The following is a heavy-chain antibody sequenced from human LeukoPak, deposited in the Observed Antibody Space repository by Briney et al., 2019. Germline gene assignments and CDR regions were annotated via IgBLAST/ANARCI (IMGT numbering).Heavy chain of an antibody. CDR2: IYTSGST. V-gene: IGHV4-4*07. CDR1: GGSISSYY. D-gene: IGHD4-11*01. Sequence: SETLSLTCTVSGGSISSYYWSWIRQPAGKGLGWIGRIYTSGSTSYNPSLKGRVTMSVDTSKNQFSLKLSSVTAADTAVYYCARAVVNYSNGYYFDYWGQGTLVTVSS. J-gene: IGHJ4*02. CDR3: ARAVVNYSNGYYFDY.